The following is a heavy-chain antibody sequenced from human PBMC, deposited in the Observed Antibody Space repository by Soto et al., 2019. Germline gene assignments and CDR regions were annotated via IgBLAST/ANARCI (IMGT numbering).Heavy chain of an antibody. J-gene: IGHJ6*02. CDR2: ISSSGSTI. Sequence: VGSLRLSCAASGFTFSSYEMNWVRQAPGKGLEWVSYISSSGSTIYYADSVKGRFTISRDNAKNSLYLQMNSLRAEDTAVYYCASVPPRLRSSSGMDVWGQGTTVTVSS. D-gene: IGHD3-3*01. CDR3: ASVPPRLRSSSGMDV. CDR1: GFTFSSYE. V-gene: IGHV3-48*03.